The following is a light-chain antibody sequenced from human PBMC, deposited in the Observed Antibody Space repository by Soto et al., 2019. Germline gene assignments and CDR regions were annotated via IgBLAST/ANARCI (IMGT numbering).Light chain of an antibody. CDR2: DNN. CDR3: GTWDSSLSAGV. V-gene: IGLV1-51*01. J-gene: IGLJ1*01. Sequence: QAVVTQPPSVSGAPGQRVTISCTGSSSNIGAGSDVHWYQQLPGEAPKLLIYDNNKRPSGIPDRFSGSKSGTSATLGITGLQTGDEADYYCGTWDSSLSAGVFGTGTKLTVL. CDR1: SSNIGAGSD.